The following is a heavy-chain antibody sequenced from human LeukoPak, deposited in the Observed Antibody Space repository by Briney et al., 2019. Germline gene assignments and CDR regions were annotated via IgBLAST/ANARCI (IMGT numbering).Heavy chain of an antibody. J-gene: IGHJ4*02. D-gene: IGHD1-7*01. Sequence: GGSLRLSCAASGFTFSSYSMNWVRQALGKGLEWVSSISSSSSYIYYADSVKGRFTISRDNAKNSLYLQMNSLRAEDTAVYYCAGRITGTTYFDYWGQGTLVTVSS. V-gene: IGHV3-21*01. CDR1: GFTFSSYS. CDR3: AGRITGTTYFDY. CDR2: ISSSSSYI.